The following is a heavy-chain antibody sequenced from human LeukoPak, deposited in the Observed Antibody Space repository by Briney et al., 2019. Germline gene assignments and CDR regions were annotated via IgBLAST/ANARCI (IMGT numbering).Heavy chain of an antibody. Sequence: PGGSLRLSCAVSGFNFRDHWMDWVRQAPGKGLEWVSYIRSGGSITRYADYVKGRFTISRDNAKNSLYLQMNSLRAEDTAVYYCARVIWSGYYQIDYWGQGTLVTVSS. J-gene: IGHJ4*02. CDR1: GFNFRDHW. V-gene: IGHV3-48*01. CDR3: ARVIWSGYYQIDY. CDR2: IRSGGSIT. D-gene: IGHD3-3*01.